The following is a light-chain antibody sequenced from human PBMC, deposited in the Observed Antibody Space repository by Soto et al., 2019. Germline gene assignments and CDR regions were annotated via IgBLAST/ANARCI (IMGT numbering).Light chain of an antibody. J-gene: IGKJ1*01. CDR3: QQYGSSPRT. CDR1: QSVISN. Sequence: EIGMTQSPATLSVSPGERATLSCRASQSVISNLAWYQQKPGQAPRLLIYGASSRATGIPDRFSGSGSGTDFTLTISRLEPEDFAVYYCQQYGSSPRTFGQGTKVDIK. V-gene: IGKV3-20*01. CDR2: GAS.